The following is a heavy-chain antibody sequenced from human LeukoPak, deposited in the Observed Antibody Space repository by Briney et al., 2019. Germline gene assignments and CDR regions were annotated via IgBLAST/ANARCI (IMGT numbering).Heavy chain of an antibody. Sequence: SETLSLTCTVSGGSISSYYWSWIRQPPGKGLEWIGYIYYSGSTNYNPSLKSRVTISVDTSKNQFSLKLSSVTAADMAVYYCARYSGSFYFDYWGQGTLVPVSS. CDR2: IYYSGST. V-gene: IGHV4-59*01. J-gene: IGHJ4*02. CDR1: GGSISSYY. D-gene: IGHD1-26*01. CDR3: ARYSGSFYFDY.